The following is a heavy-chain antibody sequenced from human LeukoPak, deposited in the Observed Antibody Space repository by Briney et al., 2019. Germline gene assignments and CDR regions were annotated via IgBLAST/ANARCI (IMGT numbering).Heavy chain of an antibody. V-gene: IGHV3-53*01. CDR1: GFTVSSSY. CDR3: AREVVSIPSYFDS. J-gene: IGHJ4*02. Sequence: PGGSQRLSCAASGFTVSSSYMYWVRQAPGKGLEWVSFFYRGDSTYYAESVRGRFTISRDNSKNTLYLLMNSLIPEDTAVYYCAREVVSIPSYFDSWGQGTLVTVSS. D-gene: IGHD2-15*01. CDR2: FYRGDST.